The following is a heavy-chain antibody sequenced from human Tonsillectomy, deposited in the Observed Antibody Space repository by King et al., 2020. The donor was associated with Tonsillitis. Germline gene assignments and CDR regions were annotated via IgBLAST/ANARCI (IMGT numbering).Heavy chain of an antibody. V-gene: IGHV3-9*01. J-gene: IGHJ5*02. CDR3: AKEIAYSSSSGGWFDP. Sequence: VQLVESGGGLVHPGRSLRLSCAASGFIFDDYAMHWVRQAPGKGLEWVSGITWNSGNIGYADSVKGRFTISRDNAKNSLYLQMNSLRAEDTALYYCAKEIAYSSSSGGWFDPWGQGTLVTVSS. D-gene: IGHD6-6*01. CDR2: ITWNSGNI. CDR1: GFIFDDYA.